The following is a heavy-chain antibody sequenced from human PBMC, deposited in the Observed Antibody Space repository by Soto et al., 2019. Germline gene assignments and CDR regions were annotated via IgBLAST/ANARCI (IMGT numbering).Heavy chain of an antibody. CDR3: AKATYDRSGSYGIQYFNS. Sequence: GGSLRLSCAVSGFTFSSYAMNWVRRAPGKGLEWVSAISGGGGRTYFADSVKGRFTISSDSSKTTLYLQMNRLRAEDTAVYYCAKATYDRSGSYGIQYFNSWGQGSLVTVSS. CDR1: GFTFSSYA. D-gene: IGHD3-22*01. V-gene: IGHV3-23*01. CDR2: ISGGGGRT. J-gene: IGHJ4*02.